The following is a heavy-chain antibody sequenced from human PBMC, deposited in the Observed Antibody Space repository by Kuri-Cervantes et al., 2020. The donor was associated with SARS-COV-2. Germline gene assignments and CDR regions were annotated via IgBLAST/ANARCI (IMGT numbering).Heavy chain of an antibody. D-gene: IGHD3-3*01. CDR3: ARGTSGRDDFWSGYYVGYYYYYGMDV. V-gene: IGHV4-34*01. CDR1: GGSFSGYY. Sequence: GSLRLSCAVYGGSFSGYYWSWIRQPPGKGLEWIGEINHSRSTNYNPSLKSRVTISVDTSKNQFSLKLSSVTAADTAVYYCARGTSGRDDFWSGYYVGYYYYYGMDVWGQGTTVTVSS. J-gene: IGHJ6*02. CDR2: INHSRST.